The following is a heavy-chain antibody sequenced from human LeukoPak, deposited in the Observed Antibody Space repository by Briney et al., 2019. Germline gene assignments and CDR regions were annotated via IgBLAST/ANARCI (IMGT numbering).Heavy chain of an antibody. CDR2: IWFDGSNK. D-gene: IGHD1-26*01. Sequence: PGGSLRLSCAASGFTFSSYGMHWVRQAPGKGLEWVAVIWFDGSNKYYADSVKGRFTISRDNSKNTLYLQMNSLRAEDTAVYYCAADYTVNMSGSPSWGQGTLVTVSS. CDR1: GFTFSSYG. CDR3: AADYTVNMSGSPS. J-gene: IGHJ5*02. V-gene: IGHV3-33*01.